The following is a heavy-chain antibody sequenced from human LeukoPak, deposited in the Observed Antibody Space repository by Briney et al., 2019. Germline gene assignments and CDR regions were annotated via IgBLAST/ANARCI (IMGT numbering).Heavy chain of an antibody. Sequence: ASVKVSCKASGYTFTSYYMHWVRQPPGQGLEWMGWINPNSGGTNYAQKFHGRVAMTRGTSISTAYMELSRLRSNDTAVYYCARVVLVPAFDPWGQGTLVTVSS. CDR2: INPNSGGT. D-gene: IGHD2-2*01. J-gene: IGHJ5*02. V-gene: IGHV1-2*02. CDR1: GYTFTSYY. CDR3: ARVVLVPAFDP.